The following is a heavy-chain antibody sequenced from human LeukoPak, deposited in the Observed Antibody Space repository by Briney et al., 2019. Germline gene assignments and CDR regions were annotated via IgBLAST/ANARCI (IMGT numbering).Heavy chain of an antibody. CDR1: EFTFSSYG. CDR2: ISRDSITT. J-gene: IGHJ4*02. Sequence: GGSLRLSCEASEFTFSSYGMHWVRQAPGKGLEWVSYISRDSITTYYADSVKGRFTISRDNAKNSLYLQMNSLRDEDTAVYFCARDLLDYWGQGTLVTVSS. CDR3: ARDLLDY. V-gene: IGHV3-48*02.